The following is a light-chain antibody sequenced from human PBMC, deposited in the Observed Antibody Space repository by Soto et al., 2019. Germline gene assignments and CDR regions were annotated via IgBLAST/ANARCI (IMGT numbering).Light chain of an antibody. CDR1: QSISTW. CDR2: KAS. CDR3: QQYNTYPLT. J-gene: IGKJ4*01. V-gene: IGKV1-5*03. Sequence: DIQMTQSPSTLSASVGDRVTITCRASQSISTWLAWYQQKPGKAPKLLIYKASSLEGGVPSRFSGRGSGTEFNITFSSLRPDDFATYYCQQYNTYPLTCGGGTTVEIK.